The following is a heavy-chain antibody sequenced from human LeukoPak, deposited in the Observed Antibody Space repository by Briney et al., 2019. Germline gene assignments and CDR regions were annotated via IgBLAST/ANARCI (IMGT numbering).Heavy chain of an antibody. J-gene: IGHJ6*03. Sequence: SVKVSCKASGGTFSSYAISWVRQPPGQGLEWMGGIIPIFGTANYAQKFQGRVTITTDESTSTAYMELSSLRSEDTAVYYCARPDIVVVPAATVPADYYYMDVWGKGTTVTVSS. V-gene: IGHV1-69*05. CDR1: GGTFSSYA. CDR3: ARPDIVVVPAATVPADYYYMDV. CDR2: IIPIFGTA. D-gene: IGHD2-2*01.